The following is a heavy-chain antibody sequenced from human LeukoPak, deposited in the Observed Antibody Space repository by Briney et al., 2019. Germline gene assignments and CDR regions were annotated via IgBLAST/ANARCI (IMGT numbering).Heavy chain of an antibody. CDR2: ISGSGSST. D-gene: IGHD6-13*01. J-gene: IGHJ5*02. V-gene: IGHV3-23*01. Sequence: GGSLRLSCAASGFTFSSYAMSWVRQAPGKGLEWVSAISGSGSSTNYADSVKGRLTISRDNSKNTLYLQMNSLRAEDTAVYYCAKGGGYSSSWWFDPWGQGTLVTVSS. CDR1: GFTFSSYA. CDR3: AKGGGYSSSWWFDP.